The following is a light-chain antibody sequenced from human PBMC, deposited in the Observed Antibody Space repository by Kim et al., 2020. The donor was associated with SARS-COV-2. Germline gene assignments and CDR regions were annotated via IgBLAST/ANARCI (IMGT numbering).Light chain of an antibody. CDR1: SSSIGSNY. Sequence: GQRVTISCSGSSSSIGSNYVYWYQQLPGTAPKLLISRNNQRPSGVPDRFSGSKSGTSASLAISGLRSEDEADYYCAAWDDSLSGVVFCGGTQLTVL. CDR2: RNN. J-gene: IGLJ2*01. V-gene: IGLV1-47*01. CDR3: AAWDDSLSGVV.